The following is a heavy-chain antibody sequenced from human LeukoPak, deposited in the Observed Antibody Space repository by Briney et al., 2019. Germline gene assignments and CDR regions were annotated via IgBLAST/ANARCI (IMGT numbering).Heavy chain of an antibody. CDR2: MNPNSGNT. J-gene: IGHJ4*02. Sequence: ASVKVSCKASGYTFTSYDINWVRRATGQGLEWMGWMNPNSGNTGYAQKFQGRVTMTRNTSISTAYMELSSLRSEDTAVYYCARARYYYDSSGQSDYWGQGTLVTVSS. D-gene: IGHD3-22*01. CDR3: ARARYYYDSSGQSDY. CDR1: GYTFTSYD. V-gene: IGHV1-8*01.